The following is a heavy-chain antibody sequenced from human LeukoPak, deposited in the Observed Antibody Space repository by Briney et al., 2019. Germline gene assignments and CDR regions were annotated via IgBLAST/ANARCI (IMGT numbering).Heavy chain of an antibody. CDR1: GFTFSNYA. V-gene: IGHV3-23*01. Sequence: AGSLTLSCAASGFTFSNYAMSWVRQAPGKGLEWVSAISGSGASTYYADSVKGRFTISRDNSKNTLYLQMNSTRADDTAVYYCARGLMYDCDRSGYFDYWGQGNLVTVSS. J-gene: IGHJ4*02. D-gene: IGHD3-22*01. CDR3: ARGLMYDCDRSGYFDY. CDR2: ISGSGAST.